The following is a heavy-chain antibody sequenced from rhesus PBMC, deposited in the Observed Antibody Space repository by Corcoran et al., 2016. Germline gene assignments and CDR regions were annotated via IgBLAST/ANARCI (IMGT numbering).Heavy chain of an antibody. D-gene: IGHD2-2*01. V-gene: IGHV4-73*01. CDR2: IYGNSAST. CDR3: ARFTSTTIRYFDL. Sequence: QVQLQQWGEGLVKPSETLSLTCAVYGGSISGYYYWSCIRQPPGKGLEWIGYIYGNSASTNYNPSLKTRVTISKDTSKNQFSRQLSSVTAADTAVYYCARFTSTTIRYFDLWGPGTPITISS. J-gene: IGHJ2*01. CDR1: GGSISGYYY.